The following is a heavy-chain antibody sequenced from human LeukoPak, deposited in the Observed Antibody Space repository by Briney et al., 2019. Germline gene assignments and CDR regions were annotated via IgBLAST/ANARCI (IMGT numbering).Heavy chain of an antibody. J-gene: IGHJ6*02. CDR2: IYSGGST. V-gene: IGHV3-53*01. CDR1: GFTVSSNY. D-gene: IGHD3-10*01. Sequence: GWSLRLSCAASGFTVSSNYMSWVRQAPGKGLEWVSVIYSGGSTYYADSVKGRFTISRDNSKNTLYLQMNSLRAEDTAVYYCARDRDYYYGMDVWGQGTTVTVSS. CDR3: ARDRDYYYGMDV.